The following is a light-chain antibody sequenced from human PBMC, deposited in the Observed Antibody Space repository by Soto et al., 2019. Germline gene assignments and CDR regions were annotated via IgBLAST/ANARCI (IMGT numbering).Light chain of an antibody. CDR3: QQYYNWWT. CDR1: QSVSSS. J-gene: IGKJ1*01. V-gene: IGKV3-15*01. CDR2: GAS. Sequence: EIVMTQSPATLSVSPGERATLSCRASQSVSSSLAWYQQKPGQAHSLLIYGASTRATGIPARFSGGGSGTEFTLTSSNLQSEDFAVYYRQQYYNWWTFGQGTKVEIK.